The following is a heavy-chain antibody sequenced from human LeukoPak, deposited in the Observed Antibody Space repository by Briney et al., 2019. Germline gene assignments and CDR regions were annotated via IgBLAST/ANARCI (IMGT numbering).Heavy chain of an antibody. Sequence: TSGTLSLTCAVSGASMSSTKWWSWVHQPPGKGLEWIGEIYHSGSTNYNPSLKSRTTISLDKSKNQFSLNMNSVTAADTAVYYCVTSTVMDEYCFDYWGQGTLVTVSS. V-gene: IGHV4-4*02. CDR2: IYHSGST. D-gene: IGHD4-17*01. J-gene: IGHJ4*02. CDR3: VTSTVMDEYCFDY. CDR1: GASMSSTKW.